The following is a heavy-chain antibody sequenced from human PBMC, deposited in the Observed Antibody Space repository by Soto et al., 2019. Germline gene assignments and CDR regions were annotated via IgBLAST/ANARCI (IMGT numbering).Heavy chain of an antibody. CDR2: INPSGGST. Sequence: ASVKVSCKASGYTFTSYYMHWVRQAPGQGLEWMGIINPSGGSTSYAQKFQGRVTMTRDTSTSTVYMELSSLRSEDTAVYYCAREFGITIFGVVITPDYYYGMDVWGQGTTVTVSS. CDR1: GYTFTSYY. J-gene: IGHJ6*02. D-gene: IGHD3-3*01. CDR3: AREFGITIFGVVITPDYYYGMDV. V-gene: IGHV1-46*01.